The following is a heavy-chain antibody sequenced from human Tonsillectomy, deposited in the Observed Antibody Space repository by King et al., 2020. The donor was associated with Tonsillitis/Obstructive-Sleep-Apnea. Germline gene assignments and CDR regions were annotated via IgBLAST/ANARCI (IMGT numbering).Heavy chain of an antibody. CDR1: GFTFDDYA. Sequence: VQLVESGGGVVQPGGSLRLSCAASGFTFDDYAMHWVRQAPGKGLEWVSLISGDGSTYYTDSVKGRFTISRDNSKNSLYLQMNSLRTEDTALYYCAKDIGIAVANAVYLQHWGQGTLVTVSS. CDR3: AKDIGIAVANAVYLQH. CDR2: ISGDGST. D-gene: IGHD6-19*01. J-gene: IGHJ1*01. V-gene: IGHV3-43*02.